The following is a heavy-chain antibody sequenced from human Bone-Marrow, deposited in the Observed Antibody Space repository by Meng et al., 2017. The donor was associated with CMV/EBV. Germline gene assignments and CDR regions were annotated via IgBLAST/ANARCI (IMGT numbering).Heavy chain of an antibody. V-gene: IGHV3-33*06. Sequence: SGAASGFPFSNSAMHWVRQAPGKGLQWVALIWYDGSNEYYADSVQGRFSISRDNSKNTLYLQMNSLRAEDTAVYYCAKDRTIVVVDPGSEYYYGMDVWGQGTTVTVSS. J-gene: IGHJ6*02. CDR3: AKDRTIVVVDPGSEYYYGMDV. D-gene: IGHD2-15*01. CDR1: GFPFSNSA. CDR2: IWYDGSNE.